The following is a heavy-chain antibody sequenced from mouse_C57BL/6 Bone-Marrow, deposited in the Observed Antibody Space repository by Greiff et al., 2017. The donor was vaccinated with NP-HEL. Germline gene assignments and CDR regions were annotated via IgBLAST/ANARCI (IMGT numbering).Heavy chain of an antibody. D-gene: IGHD1-1*01. Sequence: VKLMESGPGLVQPSQSLSITCTVSGFSLTSYGVHWVRQSPGKGLEWLGVIWSGGSTDYNAAFISRLSISKDNSKSQVFFKMNSLQADDTAIYYCARNPLYAPYYFDYWGQGTTLTVSS. CDR1: GFSLTSYG. CDR3: ARNPLYAPYYFDY. V-gene: IGHV2-2*01. CDR2: IWSGGST. J-gene: IGHJ2*01.